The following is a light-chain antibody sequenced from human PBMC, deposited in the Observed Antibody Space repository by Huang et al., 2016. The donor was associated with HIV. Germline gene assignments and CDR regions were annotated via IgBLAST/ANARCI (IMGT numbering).Light chain of an antibody. CDR3: QQSYSYPLT. J-gene: IGKJ4*01. V-gene: IGKV1-39*01. CDR2: SAS. Sequence: DIQMTQSPSSLSASVGDRVTITCRASQNIATYLSWYQQKPGKAPNLLIYSASNLQSGMPSRCSGSGSGTDFTLTVSSLQPEDFATYYCQQSYSYPLTFGGGTKVDIK. CDR1: QNIATY.